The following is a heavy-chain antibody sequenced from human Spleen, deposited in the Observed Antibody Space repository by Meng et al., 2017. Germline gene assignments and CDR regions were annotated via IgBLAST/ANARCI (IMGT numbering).Heavy chain of an antibody. Sequence: ASVKVSCKASGYTFTSYAMHWVRQAPGQGLEWMGRINPNSGGTNYAQKFQGRVTMTRDTSITTAYMDLSMLRSDDTAVYYCARDFGGGGLASWGQGTLVTVSS. D-gene: IGHD3-10*01. CDR1: GYTFTSYA. V-gene: IGHV1-2*06. CDR3: ARDFGGGGLAS. J-gene: IGHJ4*02. CDR2: INPNSGGT.